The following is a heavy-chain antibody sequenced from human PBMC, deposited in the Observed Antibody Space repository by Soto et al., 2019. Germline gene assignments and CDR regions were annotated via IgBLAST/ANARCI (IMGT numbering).Heavy chain of an antibody. V-gene: IGHV1-8*01. J-gene: IGHJ4*02. D-gene: IGHD3-9*01. CDR2: MNPKSGYT. CDR1: GYTFSSFD. Sequence: QVQLVQSGAEVKKPGSSVKVSCKASGYTFSSFDIIWVRQATGQGLEWMGWMNPKSGYTGYAQNFQGRVTMSRNTSXRXAXMXXSRLKSEDTPVYFCASGSYYDILTGNSARSSNADSWGQGTLVTVSS. CDR3: ASGSYYDILTGNSARSSNADS.